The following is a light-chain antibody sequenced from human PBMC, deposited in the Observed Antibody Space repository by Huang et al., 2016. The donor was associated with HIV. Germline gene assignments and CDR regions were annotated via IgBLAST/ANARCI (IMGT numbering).Light chain of an antibody. V-gene: IGKV3-15*01. CDR2: GAS. J-gene: IGKJ4*01. Sequence: EIVMTQSPGTLSVSPGERATLSCMASQSISSNLAWYQQKPGQSARLHIYGASIRATGVPVRFSGSGAGTEFTLTISSLQFEDSAVYYCQQYNDWLSLTFGGGTKV. CDR1: QSISSN. CDR3: QQYNDWLSLT.